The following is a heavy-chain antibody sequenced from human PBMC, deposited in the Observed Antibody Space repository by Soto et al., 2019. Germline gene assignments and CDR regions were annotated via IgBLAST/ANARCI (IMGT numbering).Heavy chain of an antibody. D-gene: IGHD2-15*01. CDR3: ARGKGFVVVVAATSPYNWFDP. Sequence: TCAVYGGSFSGYYWSWIRQPPGKGLEWIGEINHSGSTNYNPSLKSRVTISVDTSKNQFSLKLSSVTAADTAVYYCARGKGFVVVVAATSPYNWFDPWGQGTQVTVSS. V-gene: IGHV4-34*01. CDR1: GGSFSGYY. CDR2: INHSGST. J-gene: IGHJ5*02.